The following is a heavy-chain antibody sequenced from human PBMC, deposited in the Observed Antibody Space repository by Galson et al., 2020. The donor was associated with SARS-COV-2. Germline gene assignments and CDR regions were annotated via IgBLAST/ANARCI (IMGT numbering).Heavy chain of an antibody. D-gene: IGHD6-13*01. J-gene: IGHJ6*02. CDR2: ISGSGGST. Sequence: GGSLRLSCAASGFTLSSYAMSWVRQAPGKGLEWVSAISGSGGSTYYADPVKGRFTISRDNSKNTLYLQMNSLRAEDTAVYYCAKDTTGVWYSSSRNYYYYGMDVWGQGSTVTVSS. CDR1: GFTLSSYA. V-gene: IGHV3-23*01. CDR3: AKDTTGVWYSSSRNYYYYGMDV.